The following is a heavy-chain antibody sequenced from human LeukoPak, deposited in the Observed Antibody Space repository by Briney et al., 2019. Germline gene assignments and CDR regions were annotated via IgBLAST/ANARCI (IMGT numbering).Heavy chain of an antibody. CDR1: GYTFTSYY. CDR3: ARDLGEGYYYDSSALDY. J-gene: IGHJ4*02. D-gene: IGHD3-22*01. CDR2: INASGGST. Sequence: ASVKVSCQASGYTFTSYYMHWVRQAPGQGLEWMGIINASGGSTSYAQKFQDRVTMTRDTSTSTVYMELSSLRSEDTAVYYCARDLGEGYYYDSSALDYWGQGTLVTVSS. V-gene: IGHV1-46*01.